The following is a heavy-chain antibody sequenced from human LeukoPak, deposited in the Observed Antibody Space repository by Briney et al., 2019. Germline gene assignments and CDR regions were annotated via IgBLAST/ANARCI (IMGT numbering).Heavy chain of an antibody. CDR2: MNPNSGNT. CDR1: GYTFTSYD. V-gene: IGHV1-8*01. Sequence: ASVKVSCKASGYTFTSYDINWVRQATGQGLEWMGWMNPNSGNTGYAQKFQGRVTMTRNTSISTAYMELSSLRSEDTAVYYCARSIWGSSTSCNWGQGTPVTVSS. J-gene: IGHJ4*02. D-gene: IGHD2-2*01. CDR3: ARSIWGSSTSCN.